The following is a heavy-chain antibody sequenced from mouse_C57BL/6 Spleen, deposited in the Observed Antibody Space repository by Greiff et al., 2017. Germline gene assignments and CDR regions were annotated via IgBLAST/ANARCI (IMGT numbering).Heavy chain of an antibody. Sequence: EVHLVESGGDLVKPGGSLKLSCAASGFTFSSYGMSWVRQTPDKRLEWVATISSGGSYTYYPDSVKGRFTISRDNAKNTLYLQMSSLKSEDTAMYYCAGHRSYDYAGDFGCWGHGTTLTVSS. D-gene: IGHD2-4*01. CDR2: ISSGGSYT. J-gene: IGHJ2*01. CDR1: GFTFSSYG. V-gene: IGHV5-6*01. CDR3: AGHRSYDYAGDFGC.